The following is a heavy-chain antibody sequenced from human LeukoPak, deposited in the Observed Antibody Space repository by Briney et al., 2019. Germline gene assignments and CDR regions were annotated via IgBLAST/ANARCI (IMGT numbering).Heavy chain of an antibody. Sequence: GESLKISCKGSGYSFTSYLIGWVRQMPGKGLEWMGIIYPGDSDTRYSPSFQGQVTISADKSISTAYLQWSSLKASDTAMYYCARHLSIAVAGLDAFDIWGQGTMVTVSS. CDR3: ARHLSIAVAGLDAFDI. V-gene: IGHV5-51*01. J-gene: IGHJ3*02. D-gene: IGHD6-19*01. CDR1: GYSFTSYL. CDR2: IYPGDSDT.